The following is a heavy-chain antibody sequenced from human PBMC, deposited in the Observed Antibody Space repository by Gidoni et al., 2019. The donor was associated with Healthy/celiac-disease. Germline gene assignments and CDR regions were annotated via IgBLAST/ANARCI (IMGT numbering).Heavy chain of an antibody. CDR3: ARDGTQDNWNYSYYYYGMDV. CDR1: GGTFSSHA. J-gene: IGHJ6*02. Sequence: QVQLVQSGAEVKKPGSSVTVSCKASGGTFSSHAISGVRQAPGQGLEWMGGIIPIFGTANYAQKFQGRVTITADESTSTAYMELSSLRSEDTAVYYCARDGTQDNWNYSYYYYGMDVWGQGTTVTVSS. D-gene: IGHD1-7*01. V-gene: IGHV1-69*01. CDR2: IIPIFGTA.